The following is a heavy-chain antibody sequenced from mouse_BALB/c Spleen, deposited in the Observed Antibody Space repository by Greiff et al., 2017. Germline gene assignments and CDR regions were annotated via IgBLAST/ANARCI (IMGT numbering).Heavy chain of an antibody. CDR2: IWAGGST. CDR3: ARVSTMITTIYAMDY. J-gene: IGHJ4*01. CDR1: GFSLTSYG. V-gene: IGHV2-9*02. Sequence: QVQLQQSGPGLVAPSQSLSITCTVSGFSLTSYGVHWVRQPPGKGLEWLGVIWAGGSTNYNSALMSRLSISKDNSKSQVFLKMNSLQTDDTAMYYCARVSTMITTIYAMDYWGQGTSVTVSS. D-gene: IGHD2-4*01.